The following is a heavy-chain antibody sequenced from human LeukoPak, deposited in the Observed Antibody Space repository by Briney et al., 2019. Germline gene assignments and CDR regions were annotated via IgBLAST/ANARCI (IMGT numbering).Heavy chain of an antibody. D-gene: IGHD1-26*01. CDR1: GGSIGSSY. CDR2: IYFSGST. CDR3: ARHYSGSYSVLDY. Sequence: TSETLSLTCTVSGGSIGSSYWSWIRQPPGKGLEWLGYIYFSGSTDYNPSLKSRVTISVDTPKNQFSLELSSVTAADTAVYYCARHYSGSYSVLDYWGQGTLVTVSS. J-gene: IGHJ4*02. V-gene: IGHV4-59*08.